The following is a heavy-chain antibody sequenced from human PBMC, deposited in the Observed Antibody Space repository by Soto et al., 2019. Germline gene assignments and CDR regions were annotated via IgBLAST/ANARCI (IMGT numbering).Heavy chain of an antibody. D-gene: IGHD3-10*01. V-gene: IGHV1-18*01. CDR2: ISAYNGNT. CDR3: ARDPITYGSGRYGDAFDI. CDR1: GYTFTSYG. Sequence: GASVKVSCKASGYTFTSYGISWVRQAPGQGLEWMGWISAYNGNTNYAQKLQGRVTMTTDTSTSTAYMELRSLRSDDTAVYYRARDPITYGSGRYGDAFDIWGQGTMVTVSS. J-gene: IGHJ3*02.